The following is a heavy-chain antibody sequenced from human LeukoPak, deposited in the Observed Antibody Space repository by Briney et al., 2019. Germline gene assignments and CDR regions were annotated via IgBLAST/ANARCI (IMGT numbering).Heavy chain of an antibody. V-gene: IGHV4-4*07. D-gene: IGHD3-22*01. CDR2: IYSSGST. Sequence: SETLSLTCTVSGGSISSYYWSWIRQPAGKGLEWIGRIYSSGSTKYNPSLTSRVTMSVDTSKNQFSLKLSSVTAADTAVYYCARDGASSGYSLDYWGQGTLVTVSS. J-gene: IGHJ4*02. CDR1: GGSISSYY. CDR3: ARDGASSGYSLDY.